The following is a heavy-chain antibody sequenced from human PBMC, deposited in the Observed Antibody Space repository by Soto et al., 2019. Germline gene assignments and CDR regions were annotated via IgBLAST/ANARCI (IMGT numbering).Heavy chain of an antibody. J-gene: IGHJ5*02. CDR2: IYYSGSA. CDR1: GGSISIGANY. D-gene: IGHD2-2*01. Sequence: SETLSVACTVSGGSISIGANYWSWVRQGPGKGLEWIGNIYYSGSAYYNPSLKSRLIMSVDTSKNSFSLKLTSVTAADTAVYYCARVICSSTTCYFTDWFDPWGQGTMVTVSS. V-gene: IGHV4-31*03. CDR3: ARVICSSTTCYFTDWFDP.